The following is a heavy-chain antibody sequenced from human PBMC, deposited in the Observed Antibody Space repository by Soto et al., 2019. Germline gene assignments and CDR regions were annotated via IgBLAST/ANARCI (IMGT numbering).Heavy chain of an antibody. CDR3: AREFVPSGSWKASYGMDV. CDR2: IIPVFVKP. J-gene: IGHJ6*02. CDR1: GGPFGSYA. V-gene: IGHV1-69*13. D-gene: IGHD6-13*01. Sequence: ASVKVSCKTSGGPFGSYAISWVRQAPGQGLEWMGGIIPVFVKPNYAQKFQGRVTITADESTSTAYTELSSLRSEDTAVYYCAREFVPSGSWKASYGMDVWGQGTTVTVSS.